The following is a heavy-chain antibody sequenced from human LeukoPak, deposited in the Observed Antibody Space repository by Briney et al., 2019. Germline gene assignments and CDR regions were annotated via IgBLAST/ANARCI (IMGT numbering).Heavy chain of an antibody. CDR1: GYTFTSYY. V-gene: IGHV1-46*01. CDR3: ASYSSSWHKIDASDI. J-gene: IGHJ3*02. Sequence: ASVKVSCKASGYTFTSYYMHWVRQAPGQGLEWMGIINPSGGSTSYAQKFQGRVTMTRDTSTSTVYMELSSLRSEDTAVYYCASYSSSWHKIDASDIWGQGTMVTVSS. CDR2: INPSGGST. D-gene: IGHD6-13*01.